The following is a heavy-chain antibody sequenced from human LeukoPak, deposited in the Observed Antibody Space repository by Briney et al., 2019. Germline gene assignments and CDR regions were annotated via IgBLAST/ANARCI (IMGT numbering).Heavy chain of an antibody. J-gene: IGHJ4*02. CDR1: GGSISSYY. CDR3: ARGEEAAGTFDY. Sequence: SETLSLTCTVAGGSISSYYWSWIRQPPGKGLEWIGYIYYSGSTNYNPSLKSRVTISVDTSKSQFSLKLSSVTAADTAVYYCARGEEAAGTFDYWGQGTLVTVSS. V-gene: IGHV4-59*01. D-gene: IGHD6-13*01. CDR2: IYYSGST.